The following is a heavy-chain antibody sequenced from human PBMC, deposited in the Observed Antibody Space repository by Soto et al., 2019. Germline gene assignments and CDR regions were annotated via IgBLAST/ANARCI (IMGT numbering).Heavy chain of an antibody. J-gene: IGHJ4*02. CDR1: GYTFTSYG. CDR2: ISAYNGNT. CDR3: TRAFYDFQTCGF. D-gene: IGHD3-3*01. Sequence: ASVKVSCKASGYTFTSYGISWVRQAPGQGLEWMGWISAYNGNTNYAQKLQGRVTMTTDTSTSTAYMELRSLRSDDTAVYYCTRAFYDFQTCGFWGQGALVTVSS. V-gene: IGHV1-18*01.